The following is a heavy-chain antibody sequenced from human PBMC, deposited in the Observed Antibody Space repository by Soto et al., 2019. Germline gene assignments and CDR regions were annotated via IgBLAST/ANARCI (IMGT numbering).Heavy chain of an antibody. CDR1: GYTFTSYY. CDR3: AREMMTTGVRDYFDY. J-gene: IGHJ4*02. CDR2: INPSGGST. D-gene: IGHD4-17*01. Sequence: ASVKVSCTASGYTFTSYYMHWVRQAPGQGLEWMGIINPSGGSTSYAQKFQGRVTMTRDTSTSTVYMELSSLRSEDTAVYYCAREMMTTGVRDYFDYWGQGTLVTVS. V-gene: IGHV1-46*01.